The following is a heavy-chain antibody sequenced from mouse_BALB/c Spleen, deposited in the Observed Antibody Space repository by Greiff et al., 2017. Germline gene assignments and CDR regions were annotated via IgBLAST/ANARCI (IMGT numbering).Heavy chain of an antibody. V-gene: IGHV1-4*01. J-gene: IGHJ3*01. CDR1: GYTFTSYT. Sequence: LVESGAELARPGASVKMSCKASGYTFTSYTMHWVKQRPGQGLEWIGYINPSSGYTNYNQKFKDKATLTADKSSSTAYMQLSSLTSEDSAVYYCARSMITAWFAYWGQGTLVTVSA. CDR2: INPSSGYT. D-gene: IGHD2-4*01. CDR3: ARSMITAWFAY.